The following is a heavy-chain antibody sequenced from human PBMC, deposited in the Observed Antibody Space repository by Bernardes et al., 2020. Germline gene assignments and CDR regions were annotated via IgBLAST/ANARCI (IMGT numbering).Heavy chain of an antibody. D-gene: IGHD2-2*01. CDR3: AKVLRIVVVPAASFDY. J-gene: IGHJ4*02. CDR1: GFTFSSYA. CDR2: ISGSGGST. V-gene: IGHV3-23*01. Sequence: GGSLRLSCAASGFTFSSYAMSWVRQAPGKGLEWVSAISGSGGSTYYADSVKGRFTISRDNSKNTLYLQMNSLRAEDTAVYYCAKVLRIVVVPAASFDYWGQGTLVTVSS.